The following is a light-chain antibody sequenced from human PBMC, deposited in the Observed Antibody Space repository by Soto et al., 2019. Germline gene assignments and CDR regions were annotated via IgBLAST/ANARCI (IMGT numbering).Light chain of an antibody. CDR1: QSVTSN. Sequence: EIVMTQSPAILSVSPGERATLSCRARQSVTSNLAWYQQKPGQAPRLLIYGASTRATSIPARFSGSGSGTEFTLTISSLQSEDFAVYYCQQYHNWPPYTFGQGTKLEIK. CDR3: QQYHNWPPYT. J-gene: IGKJ2*01. CDR2: GAS. V-gene: IGKV3-15*01.